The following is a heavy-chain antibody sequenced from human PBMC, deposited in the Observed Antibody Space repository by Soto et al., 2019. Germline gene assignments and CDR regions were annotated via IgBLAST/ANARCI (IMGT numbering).Heavy chain of an antibody. CDR1: GGSISSYY. D-gene: IGHD4-17*01. CDR3: ARALTTVTSTGGLEFDT. V-gene: IGHV4-59*01. J-gene: IGHJ5*02. CDR2: IYSSRSS. Sequence: PSETLSLTCTVSGGSISSYYWSWIRQPPGKRLEWIGSIYSSRSSNYKQSLQTRLTLSVDTSKNQFYLKLSYATAADTAVYYCARALTTVTSTGGLEFDTWGQGTLVTVSS.